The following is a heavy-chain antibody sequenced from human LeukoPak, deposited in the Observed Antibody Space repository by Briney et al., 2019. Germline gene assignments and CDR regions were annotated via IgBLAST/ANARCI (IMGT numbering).Heavy chain of an antibody. D-gene: IGHD2-2*01. J-gene: IGHJ4*02. CDR3: ARANFLYCSSSTCLFDY. Sequence: ASVKVSCKASGYTFTDCYMHWVRQAPGQGFEWMGWINPNDGDANYAQKFQGRVAMTRDTSISTAHMEVSRLRSDDTAVYYCARANFLYCSSSTCLFDYWGQGTLVTVSS. CDR2: INPNDGDA. CDR1: GYTFTDCY. V-gene: IGHV1-2*02.